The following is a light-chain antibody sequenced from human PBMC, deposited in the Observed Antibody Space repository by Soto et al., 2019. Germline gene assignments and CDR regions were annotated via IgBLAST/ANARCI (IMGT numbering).Light chain of an antibody. CDR3: QQYYSYPQT. Sequence: AIRMTQSPSSLSASTGDRVTITCRASQGISSYLAWYQQKPGKAPKLLINAASTLQSGVPSRFSGSGSGTDFTLTISCLQSEGFATYYCQQYYSYPQTFGQGTKLEIK. CDR2: AAS. V-gene: IGKV1-8*01. J-gene: IGKJ2*01. CDR1: QGISSY.